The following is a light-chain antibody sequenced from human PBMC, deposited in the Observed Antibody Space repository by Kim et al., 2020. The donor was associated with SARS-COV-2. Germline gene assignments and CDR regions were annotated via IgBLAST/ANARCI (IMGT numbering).Light chain of an antibody. J-gene: IGKJ2*01. CDR3: QQYGSSRRT. Sequence: LSPGERATLSCRASQSVTNSHLAWYQQKPGQAPRLLIYGAARRATGIPDRFSGSGSGTDFTLTITRLELEDFAVYFCQQYGSSRRTFGQGTKLEI. V-gene: IGKV3-20*01. CDR1: QSVTNSH. CDR2: GAA.